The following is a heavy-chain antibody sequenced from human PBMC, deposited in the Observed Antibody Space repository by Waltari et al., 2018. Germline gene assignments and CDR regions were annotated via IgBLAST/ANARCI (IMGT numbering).Heavy chain of an antibody. D-gene: IGHD1-26*01. CDR2: IYYSGST. CDR3: ARSGEWELLPYNWFDP. J-gene: IGHJ5*02. V-gene: IGHV4-39*07. Sequence: QLQLQESGPGLVKPSETLSLTCTVSGGSISSSSYYWGWIRQPPGKGLEWIGSIYYSGSTYYNPSLKSRVTISVDTSKNQFSLKLSSVTAADTAVYYCARSGEWELLPYNWFDPWGQGTLVTVSS. CDR1: GGSISSSSYY.